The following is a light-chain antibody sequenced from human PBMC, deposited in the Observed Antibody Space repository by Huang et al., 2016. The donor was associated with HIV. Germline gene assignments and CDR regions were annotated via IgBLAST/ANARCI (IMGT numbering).Light chain of an antibody. V-gene: IGKV2-28*01. CDR2: LGS. J-gene: IGKJ4*01. CDR3: MQSAQTPLT. Sequence: DIVMTQSPLSLPVTPGGPASISCRSSQSLLHSNGYNYLDWYLQKPGQSPQLLIYLGSNRASGVPDRFSGSGSDTDFTLKISRVEAEDVGIYYCMQSAQTPLTCGGGTKVEIK. CDR1: QSLLHSNGYNY.